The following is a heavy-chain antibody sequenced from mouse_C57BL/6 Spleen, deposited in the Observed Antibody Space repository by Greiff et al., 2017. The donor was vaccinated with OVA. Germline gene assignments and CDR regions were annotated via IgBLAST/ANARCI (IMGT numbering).Heavy chain of an antibody. Sequence: EVMLVESGGGLVQPGGSLKLSCAASGFTFSDAWMDWVRQSPEKGLEWVAEIRNKANNHATYYAESVKGRFTISRDDSKSSVYLQMNSLRAEDTGIYYCTRGSSYYFDYWGQGTTLTVSS. CDR3: TRGSSYYFDY. D-gene: IGHD1-1*01. V-gene: IGHV6-6*01. CDR1: GFTFSDAW. J-gene: IGHJ2*01. CDR2: IRNKANNHAT.